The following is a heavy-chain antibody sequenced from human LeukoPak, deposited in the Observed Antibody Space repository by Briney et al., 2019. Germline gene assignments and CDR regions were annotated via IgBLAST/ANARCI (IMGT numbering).Heavy chain of an antibody. V-gene: IGHV3-23*01. CDR1: GFTFSSYA. CDR2: ISGSGGNT. J-gene: IGHJ4*02. Sequence: PGGSLRLSCAASGFTFSSYAMSWVRQAPGKGLEWVSGISGSGGNTYYADSVKGRFTIPRDNSKTTLYLQMNSLRAEDTAVYYCAKSPAYGAAAPGDYWGQGTLVTVSS. D-gene: IGHD6-13*01. CDR3: AKSPAYGAAAPGDY.